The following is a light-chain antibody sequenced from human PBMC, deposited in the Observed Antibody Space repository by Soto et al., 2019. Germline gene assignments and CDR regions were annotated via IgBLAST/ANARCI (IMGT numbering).Light chain of an antibody. CDR1: SGDVGSYSY. CDR3: SSFTRSNTWV. V-gene: IGLV2-14*01. Sequence: QSALTQPASVSGSPGQSITISCTGTSGDVGSYSYVSWFQQHPGKAPKLIIYEVSNRPSGVSIRFSGSKSGNTASLTVSGLQAEDEADYYCSSFTRSNTWVIGGGTKLTVL. CDR2: EVS. J-gene: IGLJ3*02.